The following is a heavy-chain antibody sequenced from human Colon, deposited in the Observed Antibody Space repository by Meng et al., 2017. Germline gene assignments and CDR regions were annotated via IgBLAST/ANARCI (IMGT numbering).Heavy chain of an antibody. CDR3: ARGLNEGGLAHNWFDP. J-gene: IGHJ5*02. CDR2: INHSGST. Sequence: QVQLHESGPGLVKPSQNLSLTCTVSGGSLSSDTYYWTWIRQDPGKGLEWIGIINHSGSTYYNPSLKSRVTMSLDTPKQQFSLKLISVTAADTAVYFCARGLNEGGLAHNWFDPWGQGTLVTVSS. CDR1: GGSLSSDTYY. D-gene: IGHD1-1*01. V-gene: IGHV4-31*03.